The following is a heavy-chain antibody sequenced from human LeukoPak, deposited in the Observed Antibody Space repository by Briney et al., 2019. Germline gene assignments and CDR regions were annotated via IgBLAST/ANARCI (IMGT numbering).Heavy chain of an antibody. J-gene: IGHJ4*02. CDR2: ISGSGGST. Sequence: PGGSLRLSCAASGFTFSSYAMSWVRQAPGKGREWVSAISGSGGSTYYADSVKGRFTISRDNSKNTLYLQMNSLRAEDTAVYYCAKDTRGEYYYDSSGYYYGGSDYWGQGTLVTVSS. CDR3: AKDTRGEYYYDSSGYYYGGSDY. CDR1: GFTFSSYA. D-gene: IGHD3-22*01. V-gene: IGHV3-23*01.